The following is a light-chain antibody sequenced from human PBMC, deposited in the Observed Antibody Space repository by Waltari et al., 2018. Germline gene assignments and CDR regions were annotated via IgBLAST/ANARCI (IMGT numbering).Light chain of an antibody. V-gene: IGKV3-20*01. J-gene: IGKJ2*01. CDR3: QQYGRSWNT. Sequence: EIVLTQSPGTLSLSPGERATLSCRASQSVSGNNLAWYQQKPAQAPRPLIQGASSRATGIPDRFSGSGSGTDFTLTISRLEPEDFAVYYCQQYGRSWNTFGQGTKLEIK. CDR2: GAS. CDR1: QSVSGNN.